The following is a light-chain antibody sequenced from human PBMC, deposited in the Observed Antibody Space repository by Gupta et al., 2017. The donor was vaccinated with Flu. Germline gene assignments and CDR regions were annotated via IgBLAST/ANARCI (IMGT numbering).Light chain of an antibody. Sequence: ATLSVSPGERVTLSCRASQAIRSNLAWYQQKPGQAPRLLIYGASTRVAGFPHRFSGSGSGTEFTLTISSRQSEDFAVYYCQQFNNWPPFTFGQGTKLEIK. CDR3: QQFNNWPPFT. V-gene: IGKV3-15*01. J-gene: IGKJ2*01. CDR1: QAIRSN. CDR2: GAS.